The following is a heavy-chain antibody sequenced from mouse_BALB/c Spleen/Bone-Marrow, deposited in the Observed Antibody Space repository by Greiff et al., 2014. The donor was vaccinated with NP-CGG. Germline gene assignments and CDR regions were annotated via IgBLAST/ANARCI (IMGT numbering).Heavy chain of an antibody. V-gene: IGHV14-4*02. J-gene: IGHJ2*01. CDR1: GFNIKDYY. Sequence: EVQLQESGAELVRSGASVKLSCTASGFNIKDYYMHWVKQRPEQGLEWIGWIDTENGDTEYAPKFQGKATMTADTSSNTAYLQLSSLTSEDTAVYYCNEGYGNYGYWGQGTTLTVSS. CDR3: NEGYGNYGY. D-gene: IGHD2-10*02. CDR2: IDTENGDT.